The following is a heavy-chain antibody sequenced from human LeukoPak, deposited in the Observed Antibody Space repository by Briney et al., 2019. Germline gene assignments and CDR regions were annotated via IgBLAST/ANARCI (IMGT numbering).Heavy chain of an antibody. CDR2: ITPSDGA. CDR1: GYTFTAYA. D-gene: IGHD5-24*01. CDR3: ARDRYGDGFAHFDY. V-gene: IGHV1-2*02. Sequence: GASVKVSCKSSGYTFTAYAMHWVRQAPGQGLEWMGWITPSDGANYAQKFQGRVPMTRDTSMSTAYMDLNRLTSDDTAVYFCARDRYGDGFAHFDYWGQGTLVTVSS. J-gene: IGHJ4*02.